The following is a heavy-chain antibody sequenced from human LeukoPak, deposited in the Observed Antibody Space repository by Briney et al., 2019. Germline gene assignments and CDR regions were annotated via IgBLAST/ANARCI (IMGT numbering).Heavy chain of an antibody. Sequence: GSLRLSCAASGFIFSSYAMSWVRQAPGKGLEWIGSIYYSGSTYYNPSLKSRVTISVDTSKNQFSLKLSSVTAADTAVYYCARGPSILRFLEWLLSQNFDYWGQGTLVTVSS. D-gene: IGHD3-3*01. J-gene: IGHJ4*02. V-gene: IGHV4-39*07. CDR3: ARGPSILRFLEWLLSQNFDY. CDR2: IYYSGST. CDR1: GFIFSSYA.